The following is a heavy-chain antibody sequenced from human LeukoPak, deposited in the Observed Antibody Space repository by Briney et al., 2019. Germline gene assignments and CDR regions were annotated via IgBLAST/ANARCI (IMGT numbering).Heavy chain of an antibody. Sequence: GASVKVSCKASGYTFTGYYIHWVRQAPGQGLEWMGWINPNSGDTNYAQKFQGEVTMTRDTSINTAYMELSRLRSDDTAVYYCARGVTGIYYYYYMDVWGKGTTVTVSS. J-gene: IGHJ6*03. D-gene: IGHD3-10*01. V-gene: IGHV1-2*02. CDR2: INPNSGDT. CDR3: ARGVTGIYYYYYMDV. CDR1: GYTFTGYY.